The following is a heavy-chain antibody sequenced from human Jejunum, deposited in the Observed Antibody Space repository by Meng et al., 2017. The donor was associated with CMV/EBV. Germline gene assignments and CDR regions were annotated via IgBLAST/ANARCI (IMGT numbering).Heavy chain of an antibody. V-gene: IGHV7-4-1*02. CDR1: VYIFTTYS. J-gene: IGHJ4*02. CDR3: ATGATYYFDY. CDR2: INSNTGSP. Sequence: SCKASVYIFTTYSMSWFRQAPGQGLEWMGWINSNTGSPAYVQGLTGRFVISWDTSVSTAYLQISSLQVEDTAVYFCATGATYYFDYWGQGTLVTVSS. D-gene: IGHD5-12*01.